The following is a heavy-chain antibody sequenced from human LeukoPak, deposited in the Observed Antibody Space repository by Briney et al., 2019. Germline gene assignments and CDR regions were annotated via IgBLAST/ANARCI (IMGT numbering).Heavy chain of an antibody. V-gene: IGHV4-39*01. CDR2: IYYSGST. J-gene: IGHJ4*02. D-gene: IGHD5-18*01. CDR3: ATAPYSYDHTVKFDY. CDR1: GGSISSSSYY. Sequence: PWETLSLTCTVSGGSISSSSYYWGWIRQPPGKGLELIGSIYYSGSTYYNPSLKSRVTISVDTSKSQFSLKLSSVTAADTAAYYCATAPYSYDHTVKFDYWGQGTLVTVSS.